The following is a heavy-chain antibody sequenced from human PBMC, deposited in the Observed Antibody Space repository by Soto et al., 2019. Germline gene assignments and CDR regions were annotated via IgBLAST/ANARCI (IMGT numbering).Heavy chain of an antibody. D-gene: IGHD5-12*01. Sequence: GESLKISCKGSGYSFTSYWIGWVRQMPGKGLEWMGIIYPGDSDTRYSPSFQGQVTISADKSISTAYLQWSSLKASDTAMYYCATHHSAGSGYVLFDYWGQGTLVTVSS. V-gene: IGHV5-51*01. CDR1: GYSFTSYW. CDR3: ATHHSAGSGYVLFDY. J-gene: IGHJ4*02. CDR2: IYPGDSDT.